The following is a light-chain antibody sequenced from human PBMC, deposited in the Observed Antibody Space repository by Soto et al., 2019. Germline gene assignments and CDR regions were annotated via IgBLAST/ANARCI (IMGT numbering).Light chain of an antibody. Sequence: QSALTQPASLSGSPGQSITISCTGSSNDIGSYNYVSWYQQHPGKAPKLIIFDVSNRPSGVSNRFSGSRSGNTASLTISQLQTEDEADYFCHSYQLIGGGTKLTVI. CDR3: HSYQL. J-gene: IGLJ2*01. V-gene: IGLV2-14*03. CDR1: SNDIGSYNY. CDR2: DVS.